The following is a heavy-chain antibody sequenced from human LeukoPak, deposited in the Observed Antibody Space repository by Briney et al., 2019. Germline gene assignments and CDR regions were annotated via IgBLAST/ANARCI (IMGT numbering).Heavy chain of an antibody. J-gene: IGHJ4*02. D-gene: IGHD3-10*01. CDR3: AKARAMVRGVPYFDY. CDR1: GFTLSSYA. CDR2: ISGSGGRT. Sequence: GGSLRLSCAASGFTLSSYAMSWVPQAPGRGGEGVSNISGSGGRTHYEGSVKGRFTIYRDNSKNTLYLQMNSLRAEDTAVYYCAKARAMVRGVPYFDYWGQGTLVSVSS. V-gene: IGHV3-23*01.